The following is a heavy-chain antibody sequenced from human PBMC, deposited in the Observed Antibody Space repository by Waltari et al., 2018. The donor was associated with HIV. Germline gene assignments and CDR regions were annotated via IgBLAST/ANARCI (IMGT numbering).Heavy chain of an antibody. CDR2: INPNSGHT. CDR1: GYSFTYFF. J-gene: IGHJ4*02. Sequence: QVQLVQSGAEVKKPGASVKGSCKASGYSFTYFFIHWMRQAPGQGPEWMGWINPNSGHTIFSQRFQGRVTLTRDTSISTAYMELSSLRSDDTAVYYCARGLSSMTTVTTAVFWGQGTLVTVSS. CDR3: ARGLSSMTTVTTAVF. D-gene: IGHD4-17*01. V-gene: IGHV1-2*02.